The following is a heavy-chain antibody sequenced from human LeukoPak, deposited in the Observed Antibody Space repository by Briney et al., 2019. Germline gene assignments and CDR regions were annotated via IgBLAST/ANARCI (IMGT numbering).Heavy chain of an antibody. Sequence: GGSLRLSCAASGFTFDDYAMHCVRHAPGKGLEWVSYISSSGTTIYYTDSVKGRFTISRDNAKNSLYLQMNSLGAEDTAVYYCARDYGGSSPFDYWGQGTLVTVSS. CDR3: ARDYGGSSPFDY. D-gene: IGHD4-23*01. V-gene: IGHV3-48*03. CDR2: ISSSGTTI. CDR1: GFTFDDYA. J-gene: IGHJ4*02.